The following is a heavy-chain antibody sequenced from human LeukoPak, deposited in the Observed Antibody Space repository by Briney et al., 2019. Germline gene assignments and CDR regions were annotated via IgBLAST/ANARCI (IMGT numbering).Heavy chain of an antibody. V-gene: IGHV3-30*03. Sequence: QPGGSLRLSCVASGFTFRNHFMHWVRQAPGKGLEWVAFMSPDGRSISYIDSVKGRFTISRDNSNNTLFLQLNCLRAEDAAVYYCARDLSAHWSFDYWGQGTLATVSS. CDR1: GFTFRNHF. D-gene: IGHD1-1*01. J-gene: IGHJ4*02. CDR3: ARDLSAHWSFDY. CDR2: MSPDGRSI.